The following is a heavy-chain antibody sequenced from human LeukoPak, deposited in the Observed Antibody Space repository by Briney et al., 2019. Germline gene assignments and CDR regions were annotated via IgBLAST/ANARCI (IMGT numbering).Heavy chain of an antibody. CDR1: GGSFSHYY. CDR3: ARRWNYGRNYYIDV. D-gene: IGHD1-7*01. V-gene: IGHV4-34*01. J-gene: IGHJ6*03. CDR2: INDSGTI. Sequence: SETLSLTCAVYGGSFSHYYWSWIRQSPGMGLEWIGEINDSGTINYNPSLMSRVTISLDKSKNQFYLRLSSATAPDTAVYYCARRWNYGRNYYIDVWGKGAPVSVSS.